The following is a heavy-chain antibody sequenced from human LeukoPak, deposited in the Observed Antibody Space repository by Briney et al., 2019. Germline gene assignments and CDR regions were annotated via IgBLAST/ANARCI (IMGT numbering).Heavy chain of an antibody. J-gene: IGHJ4*02. V-gene: IGHV3-23*01. CDR2: ISASGGST. D-gene: IGHD1-26*01. CDR3: AKGASASRYFDY. CDR1: GFTFSSYA. Sequence: PGGSLRLSCAASGFTFSSYAMHWVRQAPGKGLEWVSDISASGGSTNYADAVKGRFTISRDNSKNTLYPQMNSLRAEDAAVYYCAKGASASRYFDYWGQGTLVTVSS.